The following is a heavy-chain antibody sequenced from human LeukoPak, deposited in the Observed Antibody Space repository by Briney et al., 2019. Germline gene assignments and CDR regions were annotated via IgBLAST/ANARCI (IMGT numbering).Heavy chain of an antibody. CDR3: ARVGDWNDLVY. CDR2: IYYSGST. V-gene: IGHV4-59*01. J-gene: IGHJ4*02. D-gene: IGHD1-1*01. Sequence: SETLSLTCTVSGGSISSYYWSWIRQPPGKGLEWIGYIYYSGSTNYNPSLKSQVTISVDTSKNQFSLKLSSVTAADTAVYYCARVGDWNDLVYWGQGTLVTVSS. CDR1: GGSISSYY.